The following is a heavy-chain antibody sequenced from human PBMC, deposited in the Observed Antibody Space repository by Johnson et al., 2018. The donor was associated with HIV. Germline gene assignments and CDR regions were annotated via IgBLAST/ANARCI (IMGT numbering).Heavy chain of an antibody. Sequence: VQLVESGGGVVRPGGSLRLSCAASGFTFNDYGMRWVRQAPGKGLEWVSGINWDGGSTGYADSVKGRFTISRDNAKNSLYLQMNSLRAEDTALYYCARVLCSGGSCYADAFDIWGQGTMVTVSS. D-gene: IGHD2-15*01. V-gene: IGHV3-20*04. CDR2: INWDGGST. CDR1: GFTFNDYG. CDR3: ARVLCSGGSCYADAFDI. J-gene: IGHJ3*02.